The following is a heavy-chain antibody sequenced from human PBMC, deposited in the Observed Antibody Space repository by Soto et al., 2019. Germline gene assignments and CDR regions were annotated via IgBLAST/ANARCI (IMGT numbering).Heavy chain of an antibody. CDR2: ISAYNGNT. D-gene: IGHD5-12*01. V-gene: IGHV1-18*01. Sequence: GASVKVSCKASGYTFTSYGISWVRQAPGQGLEWMGWISAYNGNTNYAQKLQGRVTMTTDTSTSTAYMELRSLRSDDTAVYYCATSTLYSVYDDLPLHFDYWGQGTLVTVSS. CDR3: ATSTLYSVYDDLPLHFDY. J-gene: IGHJ4*02. CDR1: GYTFTSYG.